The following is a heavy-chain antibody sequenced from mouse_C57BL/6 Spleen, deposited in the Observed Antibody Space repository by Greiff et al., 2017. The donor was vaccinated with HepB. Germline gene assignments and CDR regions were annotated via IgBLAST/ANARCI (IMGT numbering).Heavy chain of an antibody. V-gene: IGHV1-76*01. CDR3: AREDDGYHAY. CDR2: IYPGSGNT. CDR1: GYTFTDYY. D-gene: IGHD2-3*01. J-gene: IGHJ3*01. Sequence: QVQLQQSGAELVRPGASVKLSCKASGYTFTDYYINWVKQRPGQGLEWIARIYPGSGNTYYNEKFKGKATLTAEKSSSTAYMQLSSLTSEDSAVYFCAREDDGYHAYWGQGTLVTVSA.